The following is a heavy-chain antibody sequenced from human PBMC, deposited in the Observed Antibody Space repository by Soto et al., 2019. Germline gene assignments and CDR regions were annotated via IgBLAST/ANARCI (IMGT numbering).Heavy chain of an antibody. J-gene: IGHJ6*02. D-gene: IGHD2-15*01. CDR3: APLSVSLSGPYGIHV. CDR2: MLYSGLT. V-gene: IGHV4-39*01. Sequence: ETLSLTCSVSGYSVSSSDYYWAWIRQPPGKGLEWIGSMLYSGLTYYNPSLKSRVTLSVDTSKNQFSVRLNSVAASDTAVYYCAPLSVSLSGPYGIHVWGQGTTVTVSS. CDR1: GYSVSSSDYY.